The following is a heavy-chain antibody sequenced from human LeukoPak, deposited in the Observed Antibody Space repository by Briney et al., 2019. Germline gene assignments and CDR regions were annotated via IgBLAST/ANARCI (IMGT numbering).Heavy chain of an antibody. Sequence: GGSLSLSCAASGFTVSSNYMSWVRQAPGKGLEWVSAISGSGGSTYYADSVKGRFTISRDNSKNTLYLQMNSLRAEDTAVYYCAKVYIGAARPQYYFDYWGQGTLVTVSS. CDR2: ISGSGGST. CDR3: AKVYIGAARPQYYFDY. D-gene: IGHD6-6*01. CDR1: GFTVSSNY. V-gene: IGHV3-23*01. J-gene: IGHJ4*02.